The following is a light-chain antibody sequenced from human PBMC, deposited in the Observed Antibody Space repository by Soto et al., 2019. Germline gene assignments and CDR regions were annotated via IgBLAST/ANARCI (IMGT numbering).Light chain of an antibody. CDR3: SSYTSSSTSLYV. CDR2: DVS. CDR1: RSDVGGYNY. Sequence: QSVLTQPASVSGSPGQSITISCTGTRSDVGGYNYVSWYQQHPGKAPKLMIYDVSNRPSGVSNRFSGSKSGNTASLTISGLQAEDEADYYCSSYTSSSTSLYVFGTGTKLTVL. V-gene: IGLV2-14*01. J-gene: IGLJ1*01.